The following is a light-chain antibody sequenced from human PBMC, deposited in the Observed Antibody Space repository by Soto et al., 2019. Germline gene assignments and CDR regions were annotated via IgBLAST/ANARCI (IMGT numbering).Light chain of an antibody. J-gene: IGKJ1*01. CDR2: GAS. V-gene: IGKV3-20*01. CDR1: QSVSSSS. Sequence: ETVLTQSPGTLSLSPGERATLSCRASQSVSSSSLAWYQQKPGQAPRRLIYGASNMAIGIPDRFSGTGSGTDFTLTISRLEPEDFAVYYCQQFGTSRWTFGQGTKVEIK. CDR3: QQFGTSRWT.